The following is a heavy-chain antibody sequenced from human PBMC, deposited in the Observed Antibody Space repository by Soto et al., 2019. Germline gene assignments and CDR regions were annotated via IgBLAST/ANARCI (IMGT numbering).Heavy chain of an antibody. D-gene: IGHD6-13*01. Sequence: PGGSLRLSCAASGFTFNSYSMNWVRQAPGKGLEWVSYISSSSTTKYYTDSVKGRFTISRDNAKSSLYLQMNSLRAEDTAVYYCARDIEPPGLFFDYWGQGTLVTVSS. CDR3: ARDIEPPGLFFDY. CDR2: ISSSSTTK. V-gene: IGHV3-48*04. J-gene: IGHJ4*02. CDR1: GFTFNSYS.